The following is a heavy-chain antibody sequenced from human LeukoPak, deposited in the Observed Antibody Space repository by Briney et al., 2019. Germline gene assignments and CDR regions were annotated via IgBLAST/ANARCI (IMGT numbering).Heavy chain of an antibody. CDR3: AREASSSWPNWFDP. CDR1: GYTFMNYG. D-gene: IGHD6-13*01. CDR2: ISPYNGNT. V-gene: IGHV1-18*01. J-gene: IGHJ5*02. Sequence: ASVKVSCKASGYTFMNYGISWVRQAPGQGLEWMGWISPYNGNTKYPQKLQGRATMTTDTSTSTAYMELRSLRSDDTAVYYCAREASSSWPNWFDPWGQETLVTVSS.